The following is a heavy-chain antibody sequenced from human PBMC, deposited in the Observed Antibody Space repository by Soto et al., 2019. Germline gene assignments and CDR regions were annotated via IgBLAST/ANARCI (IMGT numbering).Heavy chain of an antibody. V-gene: IGHV1-18*01. D-gene: IGHD6-13*01. Sequence: ASVKVSCKASGYTFTSYGISWVRQAPGQGLEWMGWISAYNGNTNYAQKLQGRVTMTTDTSTSTAYMELRSLRSDDTAVYYCARSSAGTGPSDFDYWGQGTLVTVSS. CDR2: ISAYNGNT. J-gene: IGHJ4*02. CDR3: ARSSAGTGPSDFDY. CDR1: GYTFTSYG.